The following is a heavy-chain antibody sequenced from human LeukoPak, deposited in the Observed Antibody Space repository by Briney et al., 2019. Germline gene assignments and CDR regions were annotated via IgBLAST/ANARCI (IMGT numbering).Heavy chain of an antibody. Sequence: SETLSLTCTVSGGSISSYYWSWIRQPPGKGLEWIGYIYYSGSTNYNPSLKSRVTISVDTSKNQFSLKLSSVTAADTAVYYCARDRVWFGEDNAFDIWGQGTMVTASS. CDR2: IYYSGST. CDR1: GGSISSYY. D-gene: IGHD3-10*01. CDR3: ARDRVWFGEDNAFDI. V-gene: IGHV4-59*01. J-gene: IGHJ3*02.